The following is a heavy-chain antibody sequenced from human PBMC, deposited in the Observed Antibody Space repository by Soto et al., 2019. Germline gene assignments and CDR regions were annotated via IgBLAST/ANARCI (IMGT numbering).Heavy chain of an antibody. J-gene: IGHJ4*02. CDR1: GVSVSSGSFY. V-gene: IGHV4-61*01. D-gene: IGHD4-17*01. Sequence: SETLSLTXTVSGVSVSSGSFYWAWIRQPPGKGLEWIGFGSYSGTTNYKPSLKSRVTISVDTSRSQISLKVSSLTAADPAVYYCARGATVTQYDYWGQGTLVTVSS. CDR2: GSYSGTT. CDR3: ARGATVTQYDY.